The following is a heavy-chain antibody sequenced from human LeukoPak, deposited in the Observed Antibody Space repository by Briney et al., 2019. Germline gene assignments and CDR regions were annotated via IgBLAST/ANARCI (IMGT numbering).Heavy chain of an antibody. D-gene: IGHD3-3*01. CDR1: GGSISSGSYY. V-gene: IGHV4-61*02. CDR2: IYTSGST. J-gene: IGHJ3*02. CDR3: AREKIGPALTIFGVDAFDI. Sequence: SQTLSLTCTASGGSISSGSYYWSWIRQPAGKGLEWIGRIYTSGSTNYNPSLKSRVTISVDTSKNQFSLKLSSVTAADTAVYYCAREKIGPALTIFGVDAFDIWGQGAMVTVSS.